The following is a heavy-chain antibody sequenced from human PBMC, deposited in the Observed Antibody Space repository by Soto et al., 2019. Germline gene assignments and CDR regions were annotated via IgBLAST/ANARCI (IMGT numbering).Heavy chain of an antibody. V-gene: IGHV3-30-3*01. D-gene: IGHD1-26*01. CDR3: ARDMRWELRPPIDI. CDR1: GFTFSGYA. CDR2: ISYDGSNK. Sequence: PGGSLRLSCAASGFTFSGYAMHWVRQAPGKGLEWVAVISYDGSNKYYADSVKGRFTISRDNSKNTLYLQMNSLRAEDTAVYYCARDMRWELRPPIDIWGQGTMVTVS. J-gene: IGHJ3*02.